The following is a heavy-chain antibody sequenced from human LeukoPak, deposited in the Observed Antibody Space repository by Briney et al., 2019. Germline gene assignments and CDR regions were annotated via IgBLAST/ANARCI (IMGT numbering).Heavy chain of an antibody. CDR2: ISSSSSYI. D-gene: IGHD3-3*01. CDR1: GFTFSSYS. J-gene: IGHJ6*02. V-gene: IGHV3-21*01. Sequence: PGGSLRLSCAASGFTFSSYSMDWVRQAPGKGLEWVSSISSSSSYIYYADSVKGRFTISRDNAKNSLYLQMNSLRAEDTAVYYCARVPIFGRRQLGDHYYYYGMDVWGQGTTVTVSS. CDR3: ARVPIFGRRQLGDHYYYYGMDV.